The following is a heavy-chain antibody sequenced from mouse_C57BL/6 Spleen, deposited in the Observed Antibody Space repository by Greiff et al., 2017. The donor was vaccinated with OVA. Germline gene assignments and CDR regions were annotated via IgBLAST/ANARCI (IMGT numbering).Heavy chain of an antibody. Sequence: VQLQQPGAELVRPGTSVKLSCKASGYTFTSYWMHWVKQRPGQGLEWIGVIDPSDSYTNYNQKFKGKATLTVDTSSSTAYMQLSSLTSEDSAVYYCAAQATEGFDYWGQGTTLTVSS. D-gene: IGHD3-2*02. J-gene: IGHJ2*01. V-gene: IGHV1-59*01. CDR2: IDPSDSYT. CDR3: AAQATEGFDY. CDR1: GYTFTSYW.